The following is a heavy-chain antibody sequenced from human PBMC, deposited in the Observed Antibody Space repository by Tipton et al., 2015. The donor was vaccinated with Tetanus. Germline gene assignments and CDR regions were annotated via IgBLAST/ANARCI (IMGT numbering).Heavy chain of an antibody. Sequence: TLSLTCTVSGGSISSYYWSWIRQPPGKGLEWIGYIYYSGSTNYNPSLKSRVTISVDTSKNQFSLKLSSVTAADTAVYYCARVSHHYDYVWGSYPLDYWGQGTLVTVSS. J-gene: IGHJ4*02. V-gene: IGHV4-59*01. CDR3: ARVSHHYDYVWGSYPLDY. CDR2: IYYSGST. D-gene: IGHD3-16*02. CDR1: GGSISSYY.